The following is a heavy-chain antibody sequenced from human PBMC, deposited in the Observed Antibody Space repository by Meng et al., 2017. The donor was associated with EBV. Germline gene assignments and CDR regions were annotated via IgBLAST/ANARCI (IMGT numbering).Heavy chain of an antibody. J-gene: IGHJ4*02. Sequence: QVQRVTSGAEGKPPASSVKGSCKTSVGILGSFAISWVRQAPGQGLEWMGGIIPLFHTTNNAQKFQGRLHIIADESSATTYMELSSLRSEDTAIYYCASAEHYGDYVFEYWGQGTLVTVSS. CDR2: IIPLFHTT. D-gene: IGHD4-17*01. CDR3: ASAEHYGDYVFEY. CDR1: VGILGSFA. V-gene: IGHV1-69*01.